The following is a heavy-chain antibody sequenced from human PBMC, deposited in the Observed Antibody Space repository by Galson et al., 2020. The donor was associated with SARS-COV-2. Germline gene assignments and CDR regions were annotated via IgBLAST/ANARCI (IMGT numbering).Heavy chain of an antibody. CDR1: GFTFSSHA. J-gene: IGHJ4*02. D-gene: IGHD6-13*01. CDR2: ISYDGRTK. V-gene: IGHV3-30*01. CDR3: ARETHEYSSSWYDY. Sequence: GESLKISCAASGFTFSSHAMHWVRQAPGKGLEWVAIISYDGRTKYNGDSVKGRFTISRDNSKNTLYLQMNSLRAEDTAVYYCARETHEYSSSWYDYWGQGTLVTVSS.